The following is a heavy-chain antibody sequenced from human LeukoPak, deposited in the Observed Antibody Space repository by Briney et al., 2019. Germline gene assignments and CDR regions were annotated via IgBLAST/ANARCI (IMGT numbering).Heavy chain of an antibody. D-gene: IGHD3-22*01. CDR3: ARGQIVNCDY. CDR1: GGSISSGDYY. V-gene: IGHV4-30-4*01. J-gene: IGHJ4*02. CDR2: IYYSGST. Sequence: SETLSLTCTVSGGSISSGDYYWSWIRQPPGKGLEWIGYIYYSGSTYYNPSLKSRVTISVDTSKNQFSLKLSSVTAADTAVYYWARGQIVNCDYWGRETLVTVSS.